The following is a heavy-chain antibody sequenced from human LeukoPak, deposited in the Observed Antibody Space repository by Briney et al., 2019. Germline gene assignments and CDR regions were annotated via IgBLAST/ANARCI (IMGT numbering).Heavy chain of an antibody. CDR1: GFPLSCYV. CDR2: IRYDVSNK. J-gene: IGHJ4*02. V-gene: IGHV3-30*02. CDR3: AKDMVYSSYYFYY. Sequence: GGPLRLSCAASGFPLSCYVMHGVPQAPAKGLERVAFIRYDVSNKYYADSVKGRFTISRDNSENTLYLQMNSLRAEDTAVYYCAKDMVYSSYYFYYWGQGTLVTVSS. D-gene: IGHD5-12*01.